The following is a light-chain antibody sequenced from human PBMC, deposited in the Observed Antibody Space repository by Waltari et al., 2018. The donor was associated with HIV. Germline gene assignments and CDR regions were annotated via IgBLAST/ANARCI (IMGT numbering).Light chain of an antibody. CDR2: SDT. J-gene: IGLJ3*02. Sequence: QSVLTQPTSASGPPGQRVTMSCSGSSSNIGRNTVNWYQQLPGTAPKLLIFSDTQRPSGVPDRFSGSKSGTSASLAISGLQSEDEGDYYCAAWDDSLNGHWVFGGGTRVTVL. V-gene: IGLV1-44*01. CDR1: SSNIGRNT. CDR3: AAWDDSLNGHWV.